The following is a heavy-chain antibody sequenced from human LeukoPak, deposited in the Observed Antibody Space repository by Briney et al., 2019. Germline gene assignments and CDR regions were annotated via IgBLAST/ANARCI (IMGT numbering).Heavy chain of an antibody. CDR3: ARGYCSGGSCTWGLFDS. V-gene: IGHV3-23*01. Sequence: GGSLRLSCVASGFIFSTHAMSWVRLAPGRGLEWVSTISDSGGSTYYTESVKGRFTISRDNSMSTLYLQMKSLRVEDTALYYCARGYCSGGSCTWGLFDSWGQGTLVNVSS. CDR1: GFIFSTHA. J-gene: IGHJ4*02. CDR2: ISDSGGST. D-gene: IGHD2-15*01.